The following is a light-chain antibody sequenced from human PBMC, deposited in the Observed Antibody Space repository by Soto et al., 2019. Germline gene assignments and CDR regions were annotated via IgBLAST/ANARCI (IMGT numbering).Light chain of an antibody. Sequence: SVLPRPAYVSGSPGQSITISCTGTSSDVGGYNYVSWYQQHPGKAPKLMSYDVSNRPSGVSNRFSGSKSGNTASLTISGLQAEDEADYYCSSYTSSIKVFGTGTKVTVL. V-gene: IGLV2-14*01. CDR2: DVS. CDR1: SSDVGGYNY. J-gene: IGLJ1*01. CDR3: SSYTSSIKV.